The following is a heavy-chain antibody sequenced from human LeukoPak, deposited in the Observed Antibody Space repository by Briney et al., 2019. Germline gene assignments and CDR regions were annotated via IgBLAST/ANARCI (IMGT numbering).Heavy chain of an antibody. Sequence: SHTLSLTCAISGDSVSSNSAAWNWIRQSPSRDLEWLGRTYYRSKWYNDYAVSVKSRITINPDTSKNQFSLQLNSVTPEDTAVYYCARQPTTGTTVGNYYGMDVWGQGTTVTVSS. D-gene: IGHD4-17*01. V-gene: IGHV6-1*01. J-gene: IGHJ6*02. CDR2: TYYRSKWYN. CDR1: GDSVSSNSAA. CDR3: ARQPTTGTTVGNYYGMDV.